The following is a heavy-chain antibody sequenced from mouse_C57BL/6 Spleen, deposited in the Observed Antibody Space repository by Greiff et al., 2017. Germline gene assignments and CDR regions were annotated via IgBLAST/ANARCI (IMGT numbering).Heavy chain of an antibody. CDR1: GFTISSYG. CDR2: ISSGGSYT. CDR3: AREGYYGSSYFDY. J-gene: IGHJ2*01. Sequence: EVKLVESGGDLVKPGGSLKLSCAASGFTISSYGMSWVRQTPDKRLEWVATISSGGSYTYYPDSVKGRFTISRDNAKNTRYLQMSSLKSEDTAMYYCAREGYYGSSYFDYWGQGTTLTVSS. V-gene: IGHV5-6*02. D-gene: IGHD1-1*01.